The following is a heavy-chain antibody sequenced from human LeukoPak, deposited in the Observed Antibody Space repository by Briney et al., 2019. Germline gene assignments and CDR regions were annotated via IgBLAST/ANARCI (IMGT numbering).Heavy chain of an antibody. Sequence: CGPTLAKPIQPLTLTCTFSGVSVSTSGGSGGGMREPSVKALEGLALTYWDDDTRYSPPLKSKLAITKHPSKNHVLLVMTNMGPEDTATYYCAHAPYERLYKHTLDIGGQGTLVIVSS. V-gene: IGHV2-5*02. CDR3: AHAPYERLYKHTLDI. J-gene: IGHJ3*02. CDR1: GVSVSTSGGS. CDR2: TYWDDDT. D-gene: IGHD3-10*01.